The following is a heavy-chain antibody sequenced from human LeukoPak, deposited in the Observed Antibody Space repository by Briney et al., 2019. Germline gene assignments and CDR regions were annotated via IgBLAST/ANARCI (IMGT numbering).Heavy chain of an antibody. CDR2: ISSSSGTI. V-gene: IGHV3-48*04. CDR3: ASGGSYFDSSGGNDAFDI. Sequence: PGGSLRLSCGASGFTFSSYSMNWVRQAPGKGLEWVSYISSSSGTIHYADSVKGRFTIFSDNGKNSLYLQMTSLRAEDTAVYYCASGGSYFDSSGGNDAFDIWGQGTMVTVSS. CDR1: GFTFSSYS. D-gene: IGHD3-22*01. J-gene: IGHJ3*02.